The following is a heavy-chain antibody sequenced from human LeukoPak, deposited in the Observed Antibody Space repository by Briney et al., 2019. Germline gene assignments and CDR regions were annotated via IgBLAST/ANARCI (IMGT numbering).Heavy chain of an antibody. Sequence: SETLSLTCIVSGGSISSSSYYWGWLRQPPGKGLEWIGSIYYSGSTYYNPSLKSRVTISVDTSKNQFSLKLSSVTAADTAVYYCARQVGTAGQEYFDYWGQGTLVTVSS. V-gene: IGHV4-39*01. CDR2: IYYSGST. CDR1: GGSISSSSYY. D-gene: IGHD1-1*01. CDR3: ARQVGTAGQEYFDY. J-gene: IGHJ4*02.